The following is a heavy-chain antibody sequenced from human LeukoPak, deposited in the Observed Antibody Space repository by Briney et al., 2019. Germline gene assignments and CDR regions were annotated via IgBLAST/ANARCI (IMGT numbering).Heavy chain of an antibody. CDR3: ARDRYLDV. CDR1: TGSVSSGTYY. V-gene: IGHV4-61*10. CDR2: IYTSGST. Sequence: SETLSLTCTVSTGSVSSGTYYWTWIRQPAGKGLEWIGHIYTSGSTNYNPSLRSRVTISLDASKNQFSLRLTSVTAADTAVYYCARDRYLDVWGKGTMVTVSS. J-gene: IGHJ6*03.